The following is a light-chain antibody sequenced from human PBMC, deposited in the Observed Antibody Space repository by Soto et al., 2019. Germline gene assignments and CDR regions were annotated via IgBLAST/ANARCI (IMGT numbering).Light chain of an antibody. CDR2: EVS. J-gene: IGLJ2*01. V-gene: IGLV2-23*02. CDR3: CSYAGSSTFYVV. Sequence: QSVLTQPASVSGSPGQSITISCTGTSSDVGSYNLVSWYQQHPGKAPKLMIYEVSKRPSGVSNRFSGSKSGNTASLTISGLQAEDKADYYCCSYAGSSTFYVVFGGGTKLTVL. CDR1: SSDVGSYNL.